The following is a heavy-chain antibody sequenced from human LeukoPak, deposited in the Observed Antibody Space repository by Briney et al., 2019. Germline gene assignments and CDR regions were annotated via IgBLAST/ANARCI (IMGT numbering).Heavy chain of an antibody. J-gene: IGHJ6*02. Sequence: ASVKVSCKASGYTFTSYGISWVRQAPGQGLEWMGWISAYNGNTNYAQKLQGRVTMTTDTSTSTAYMELRSLRSDDTAVYYCARDLSVAGTPTHFGMDVWGQGTTVTVSS. V-gene: IGHV1-18*01. CDR3: ARDLSVAGTPTHFGMDV. CDR1: GYTFTSYG. D-gene: IGHD6-19*01. CDR2: ISAYNGNT.